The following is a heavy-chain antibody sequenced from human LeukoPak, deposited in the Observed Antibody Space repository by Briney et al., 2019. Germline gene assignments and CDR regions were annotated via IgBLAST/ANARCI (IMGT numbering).Heavy chain of an antibody. D-gene: IGHD3-22*01. V-gene: IGHV6-1*01. Sequence: SQTLSLTCAISGDSVSSNSATWTWIRQSPSRGLEWLGRTYCRSECFSDYAVSVTSRIIINPDTSKNQFSLQLNSVTPEDTAVYYCARAPEHYDSSGLDYWGRGTLVTVSS. CDR1: GDSVSSNSAT. CDR3: ARAPEHYDSSGLDY. J-gene: IGHJ4*02. CDR2: TYCRSECFS.